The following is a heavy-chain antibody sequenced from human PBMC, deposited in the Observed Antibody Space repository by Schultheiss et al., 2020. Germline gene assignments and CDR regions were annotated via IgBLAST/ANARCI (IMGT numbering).Heavy chain of an antibody. Sequence: SQTLSLTCAVYGGSFSGYYWSWIRQPPGKGLEWIGEINHSGSTNYNPSLKSRVTISVDTSKNQFSLQLNSVTPEDTAVYYCARLNDFWSGEQDAFDIWGQGTMVNVSS. CDR1: GGSFSGYY. CDR2: INHSGST. J-gene: IGHJ3*02. D-gene: IGHD3-3*01. V-gene: IGHV4-34*01. CDR3: ARLNDFWSGEQDAFDI.